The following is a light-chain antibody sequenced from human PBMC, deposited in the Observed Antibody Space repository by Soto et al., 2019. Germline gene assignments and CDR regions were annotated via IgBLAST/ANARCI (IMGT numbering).Light chain of an antibody. V-gene: IGLV2-14*01. CDR1: SSDVGGYNY. Sequence: QSVLTQPASVSGSPGQSITISCIGTSSDVGGYNYVSWYQQYPGKVPKLLIYNVSNRPSGVSNRFSGSKSGNTASLTISGLQAEDEADYFCTSSTSGSLYVFGTGTKSPS. CDR3: TSSTSGSLYV. CDR2: NVS. J-gene: IGLJ1*01.